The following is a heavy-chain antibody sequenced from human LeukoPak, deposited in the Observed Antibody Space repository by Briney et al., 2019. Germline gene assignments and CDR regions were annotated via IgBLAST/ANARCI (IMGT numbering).Heavy chain of an antibody. CDR1: GGSISSSSYY. Sequence: SETLSLTCTVSGGSISSSSYYWGWIRQPPGKGLEWIGSIYYSGSTYYNPSLKSRVTISVDTSKNQFSLKLSSVTAADTAVYYCARVRAIGMDVWGKGTTVTISS. CDR3: ARVRAIGMDV. J-gene: IGHJ6*03. D-gene: IGHD5-24*01. V-gene: IGHV4-39*07. CDR2: IYYSGST.